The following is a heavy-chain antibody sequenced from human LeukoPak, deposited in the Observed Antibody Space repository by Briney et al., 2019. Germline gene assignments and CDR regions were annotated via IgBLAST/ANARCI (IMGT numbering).Heavy chain of an antibody. CDR2: ISNNGGST. V-gene: IGHV3-64D*06. CDR3: VKTTTVVMDAFDI. CDR1: GFTFSSYA. Sequence: GGSLRLSCSASGFTFSSYAMHWVRQAPGKGLEYVSTISNNGGSTYYADSVKGRFTTSRDNSKNTLYLQMSSLRAEDTAVYYCVKTTTVVMDAFDIWGQGTMVTVSS. J-gene: IGHJ3*02. D-gene: IGHD4-23*01.